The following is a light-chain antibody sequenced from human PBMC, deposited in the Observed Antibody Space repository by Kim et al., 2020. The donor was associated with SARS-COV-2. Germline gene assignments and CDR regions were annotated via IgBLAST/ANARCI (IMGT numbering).Light chain of an antibody. J-gene: IGLJ3*02. Sequence: QSALTQPASVSGSPGQSITISCTGTTSDVGGYNYVSWYQQHPGKAPKLMIYDVNKRPSGVSNRFSGSESGNTASLTISGLQAEDEADYYCSSYSSTTTWVFGGGTQLTVL. CDR1: TSDVGGYNY. CDR2: DVN. V-gene: IGLV2-14*01. CDR3: SSYSSTTTWV.